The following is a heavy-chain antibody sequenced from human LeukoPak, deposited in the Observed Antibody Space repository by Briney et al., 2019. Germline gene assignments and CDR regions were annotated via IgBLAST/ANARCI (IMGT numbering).Heavy chain of an antibody. CDR1: GGSISSYY. V-gene: IGHV4-59*01. Sequence: SETLSLTCTVSGGSISSYYWSWIRQPPGKGLEWIGYIYYSGSTNYNPSLKSRVTISVDTSKNQFSLKLSSVTAADTAVYYCASLSTLYGYWYYFDYWGQGTLATVSS. CDR2: IYYSGST. D-gene: IGHD4-17*01. J-gene: IGHJ4*02. CDR3: ASLSTLYGYWYYFDY.